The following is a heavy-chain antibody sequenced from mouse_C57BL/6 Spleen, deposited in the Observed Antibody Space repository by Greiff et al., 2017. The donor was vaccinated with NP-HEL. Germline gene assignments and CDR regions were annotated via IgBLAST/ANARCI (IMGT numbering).Heavy chain of an antibody. J-gene: IGHJ2*01. Sequence: VQLQQSGPGLVKPSQSLSLTCSVTGYSITSGYYWNWIRQFPGNKLEWMGYISYDGSNNYNPSLKNRISITRDTSKNQFFLKLNSVTTEDTATYDCAREGYDYLFDYWGQGTTLTVSS. CDR3: AREGYDYLFDY. D-gene: IGHD2-4*01. CDR1: GYSITSGYY. V-gene: IGHV3-6*01. CDR2: ISYDGSN.